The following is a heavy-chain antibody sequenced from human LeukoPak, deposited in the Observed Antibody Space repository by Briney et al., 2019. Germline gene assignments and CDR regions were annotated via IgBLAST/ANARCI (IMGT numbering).Heavy chain of an antibody. CDR2: IIPIFGTA. Sequence: SVKVSCKASGGTFSSYAISWVRQAPGQGLEWMGGIIPIFGTANYAQKFQGRVTMTTDTSTSTAYMELRSLRSDDTAVYYCARDVLRYFDWLLSEDYWGQGTLVTVSS. CDR3: ARDVLRYFDWLLSEDY. CDR1: GGTFSSYA. V-gene: IGHV1-69*05. J-gene: IGHJ4*02. D-gene: IGHD3-9*01.